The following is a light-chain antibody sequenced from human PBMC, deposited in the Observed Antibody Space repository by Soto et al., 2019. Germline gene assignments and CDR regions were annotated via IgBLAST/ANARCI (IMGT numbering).Light chain of an antibody. CDR1: QSVNGND. J-gene: IGKJ4*01. CDR3: QQYGRSPLP. V-gene: IGKV3-20*01. Sequence: DIVLTQSPDTLSLSPGERATLSCRASQSVNGNDFAWYQQKPGQAPRLLIFGAFSRSTGIPDKFSGSASGRDFTLTIDRLEPEDFAVYYCQQYGRSPLPFGGGTKVEIK. CDR2: GAF.